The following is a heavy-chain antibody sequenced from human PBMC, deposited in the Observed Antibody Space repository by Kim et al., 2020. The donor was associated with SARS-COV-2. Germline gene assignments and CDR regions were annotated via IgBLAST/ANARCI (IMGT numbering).Heavy chain of an antibody. D-gene: IGHD3-10*01. J-gene: IGHJ4*02. Sequence: DSWKTRFTISGDHAKPALYLQMNSPRAEDTAVYYCAKDPRHYYGSGSFDYWGQGTLVTVSS. CDR3: AKDPRHYYGSGSFDY. V-gene: IGHV3-30*02.